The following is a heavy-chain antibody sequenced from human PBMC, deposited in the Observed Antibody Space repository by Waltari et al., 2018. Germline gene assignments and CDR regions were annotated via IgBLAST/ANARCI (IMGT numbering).Heavy chain of an antibody. CDR3: ARDLGYCSSTSCYYYGMDV. J-gene: IGHJ6*02. Sequence: EVQLVESGGGLVKPGGSLRLSCAASGFTFSGYSMNWVRPAPGKGLEWVSSISSSSSYIYYADSVKGRFTISRDNAKNSLYLQMNSLRAEDTAVYYCARDLGYCSSTSCYYYGMDVWGQGTTVTVSS. CDR2: ISSSSSYI. D-gene: IGHD2-2*03. CDR1: GFTFSGYS. V-gene: IGHV3-21*01.